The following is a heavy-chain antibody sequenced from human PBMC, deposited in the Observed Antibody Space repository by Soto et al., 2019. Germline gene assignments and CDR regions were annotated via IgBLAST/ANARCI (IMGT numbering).Heavy chain of an antibody. Sequence: GGSLRLSCAASGFTFSSYWMHWVRQAPGKGLVWVSRINSDGSSTSYADSVKGRFTISRDNAKNTLHLQMNSLRAEDTAVDYCASLYDFWSGPYYYYGMDVWGQGTTVTVSS. V-gene: IGHV3-74*01. D-gene: IGHD3-3*01. J-gene: IGHJ6*02. CDR2: INSDGSST. CDR1: GFTFSSYW. CDR3: ASLYDFWSGPYYYYGMDV.